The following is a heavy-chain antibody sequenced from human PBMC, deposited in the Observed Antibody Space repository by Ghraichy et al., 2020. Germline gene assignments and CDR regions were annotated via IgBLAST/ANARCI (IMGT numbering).Heavy chain of an antibody. CDR1: GFTFSSYW. Sequence: GGSLRLSCAASGFTFSSYWMTWVRQAPGKGLEWVANTKQDGSDKNYVDSVKGRFTISRDNAKNSLYLQMNSLRAEDTAVYYCARAKVHYGQYGNWFDPWGQGTLVTVSS. D-gene: IGHD4-17*01. CDR3: ARAKVHYGQYGNWFDP. J-gene: IGHJ5*02. V-gene: IGHV3-7*03. CDR2: TKQDGSDK.